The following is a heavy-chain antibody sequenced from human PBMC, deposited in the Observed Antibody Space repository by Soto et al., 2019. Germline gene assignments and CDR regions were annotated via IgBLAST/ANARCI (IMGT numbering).Heavy chain of an antibody. J-gene: IGHJ4*02. Sequence: EVQLVESGGGLVQPGGSLRLSCAASGLTFSNYNMNWVRQAPGEGLAWVSYISSSGSSMYYAESVKGRFTISRDNAKNSLYLQMNSLRDEDTAVYYCVSGGTTGGWGQGTLVTVSS. CDR2: ISSSGSSM. D-gene: IGHD1-1*01. CDR1: GLTFSNYN. CDR3: VSGGTTGG. V-gene: IGHV3-48*02.